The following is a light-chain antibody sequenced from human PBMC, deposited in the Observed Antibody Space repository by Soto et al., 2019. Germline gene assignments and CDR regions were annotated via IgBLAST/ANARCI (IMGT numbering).Light chain of an antibody. Sequence: QSALTQPPSASGSPGQSVTISCTGTYSDVGGYNYVSWYQQYPGKAPKLMIYEVSKRPSGVPDRFSGSKSGNTASLTVSGLQAEDEADYYCSSYTGRDNFVVFGGGTKLTVL. J-gene: IGLJ2*01. CDR1: YSDVGGYNY. CDR2: EVS. CDR3: SSYTGRDNFVV. V-gene: IGLV2-8*01.